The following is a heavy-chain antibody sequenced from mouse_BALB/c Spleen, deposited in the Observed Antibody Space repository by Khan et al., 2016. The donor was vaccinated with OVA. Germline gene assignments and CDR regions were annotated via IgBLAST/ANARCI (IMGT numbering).Heavy chain of an antibody. D-gene: IGHD4-1*01. Sequence: VQLKQSGAELVKPGASVKLSCTASGFNIKDTYIHWVKQRPEQGLEWIGRIDPANGNTKYDPKFQGKATITADTSSNTAYLQPSSLTSEDTAVYYCVRDYWDVFAYWGQGTLVTVSA. CDR2: IDPANGNT. J-gene: IGHJ3*01. CDR1: GFNIKDTY. V-gene: IGHV14-3*02. CDR3: VRDYWDVFAY.